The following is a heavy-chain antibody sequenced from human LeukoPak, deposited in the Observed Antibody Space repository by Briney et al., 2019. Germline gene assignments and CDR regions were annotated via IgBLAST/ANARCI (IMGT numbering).Heavy chain of an antibody. CDR3: ARVDWKAFDI. D-gene: IGHD3/OR15-3a*01. V-gene: IGHV4-59*11. Sequence: SETLSLTCTVSGGSISSHFWSWIRQPPGKGLEWIGYIYYSGSTNYSPSLESRVTISVDTSKNQFSLELSSVTAADTAVYYCARVDWKAFDIWGQGTLVTVSS. CDR2: IYYSGST. CDR1: GGSISSHF. J-gene: IGHJ3*02.